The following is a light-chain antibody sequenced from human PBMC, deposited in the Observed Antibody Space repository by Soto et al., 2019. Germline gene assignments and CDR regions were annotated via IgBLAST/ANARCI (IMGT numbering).Light chain of an antibody. J-gene: IGKJ2*01. CDR3: QHSYSSPT. V-gene: IGKV1-39*01. Sequence: DIQVTQSPSSLSACVGDRVTITCRASQNIFTYLNWYQQRPGQAPNLLIYATSNLQSGVPSRFSGSGSGTDFTLTISSLQPEDFATYYCQHSYSSPTFGQGTMVEIK. CDR2: ATS. CDR1: QNIFTY.